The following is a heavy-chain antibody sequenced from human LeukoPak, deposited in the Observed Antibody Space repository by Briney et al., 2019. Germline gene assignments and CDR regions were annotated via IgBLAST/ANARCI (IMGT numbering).Heavy chain of an antibody. CDR3: TRDVGRTGLFDY. D-gene: IGHD2-8*02. CDR1: GYTFTGYY. V-gene: IGHV1-2*06. CDR2: INPNSGGT. Sequence: ASVKVSCKASGYTFTGYYMHWVRQAPGQGLEWMGRINPNSGGTNYAQKFQGRVTMTRDTSTSTVYMEMSSLRSDDRAVLYCTRDVGRTGLFDYWGQGTLVTVSS. J-gene: IGHJ4*02.